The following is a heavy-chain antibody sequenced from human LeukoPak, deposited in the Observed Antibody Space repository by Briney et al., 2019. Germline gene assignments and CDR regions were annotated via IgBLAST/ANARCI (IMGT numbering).Heavy chain of an antibody. CDR3: ARDQGDYGEFDY. V-gene: IGHV1-46*01. CDR1: GYTFTSYY. Sequence: ASVKVSCKASGYTFTSYYMHWVRQAPGQGLEWMGIINPSGGSTSYAQKFQGRVTMTRDTSTSTVYMELSSLRSEDKAVYYCARDQGDYGEFDYWGQGTLVTVSS. CDR2: INPSGGST. D-gene: IGHD4-17*01. J-gene: IGHJ4*02.